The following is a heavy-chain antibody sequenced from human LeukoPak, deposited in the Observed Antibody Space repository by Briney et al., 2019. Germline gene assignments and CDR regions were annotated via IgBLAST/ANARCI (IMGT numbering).Heavy chain of an antibody. J-gene: IGHJ3*02. CDR2: IYSGGNTNT. CDR3: ATHFEVGGISSPYDAFDI. CDR1: GGSMRGYY. Sequence: SETLSLTCTVSGGSMRGYYWSWIRQSPGKGLEWIGYIYSGGNTNTNYNPSLKSRVTISVDTSKNQFSLKLSSVTAADTAVYYCATHFEVGGISSPYDAFDIWGQGTMVTVSS. V-gene: IGHV4-59*01. D-gene: IGHD6-6*01.